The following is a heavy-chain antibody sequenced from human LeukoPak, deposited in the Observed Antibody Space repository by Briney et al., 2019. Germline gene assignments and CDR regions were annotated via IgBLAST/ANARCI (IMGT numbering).Heavy chain of an antibody. V-gene: IGHV1-8*01. CDR3: TITFGGVIVLDAFDI. CDR1: GYTFTSYD. CDR2: MNPNSGNT. Sequence: ASVKVSCKASGYTFTSYDINWVRQATGQGLEWMGWMNPNSGNTGYAQKFQGRVTMTRNTSISTAYMELSSLRSVDTAVYYCTITFGGVIVLDAFDIWGQGTMVTVSS. D-gene: IGHD3-16*02. J-gene: IGHJ3*02.